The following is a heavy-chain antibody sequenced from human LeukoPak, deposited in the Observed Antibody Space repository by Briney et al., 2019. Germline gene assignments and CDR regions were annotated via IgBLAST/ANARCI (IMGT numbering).Heavy chain of an antibody. CDR2: IIPSGGST. Sequence: ASVKDSCEASGYTFTSYYLQWVRPALGQGVGWMGIIIPSGGSTSYAEKFQGRVTMTRDTSTSTVYMELSSLRSEDTAVYYCARDSTAYNSFDYGGQGTLVTASS. D-gene: IGHD5-24*01. J-gene: IGHJ4*02. CDR3: ARDSTAYNSFDY. V-gene: IGHV1-46*01. CDR1: GYTFTSYY.